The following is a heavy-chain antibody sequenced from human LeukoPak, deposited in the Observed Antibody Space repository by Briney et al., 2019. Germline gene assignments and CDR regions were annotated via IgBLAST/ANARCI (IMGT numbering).Heavy chain of an antibody. CDR2: IWDSGTPI. CDR1: GLTFSSYS. J-gene: IGHJ3*01. CDR3: ARDSWLDV. D-gene: IGHD3-9*01. Sequence: TGGSLRLSCAASGLTFSSYSMTWVRQAPGMGLEWISYIWDSGTPIYYADSVKGRFTISRDNANNLVYLQMTSVRAEDTAVYYCARDSWLDVWGQGTMVTVSS. V-gene: IGHV3-48*01.